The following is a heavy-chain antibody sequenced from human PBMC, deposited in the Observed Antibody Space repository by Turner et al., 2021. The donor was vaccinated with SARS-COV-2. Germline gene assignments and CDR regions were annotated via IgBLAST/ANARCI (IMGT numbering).Heavy chain of an antibody. D-gene: IGHD1-26*01. CDR1: GGSISSSSYY. V-gene: IGHV4-39*01. J-gene: IGHJ6*02. CDR2: IYYSGST. Sequence: QLQLQESGPGLVKPSETLSLTCTVSGGSISSSSYYWGWIRQPPGKGLEWIGSIYYSGSTYYNPSLKSRVTISVDTSKNQFSLKLSSVTAADTAVYYCAGEEVAFRASHTLYYYGMDVWGQGTTVTVSS. CDR3: AGEEVAFRASHTLYYYGMDV.